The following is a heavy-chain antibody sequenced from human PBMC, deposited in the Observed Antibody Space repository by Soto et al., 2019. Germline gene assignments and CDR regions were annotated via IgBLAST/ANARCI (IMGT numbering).Heavy chain of an antibody. CDR2: INPSDGST. V-gene: IGHV1-46*01. CDR3: ARAKQIGQYYFDS. Sequence: ASVKVSCKASGYPFTRNHMHWVRQAPGQGLEWMGIINPSDGSTIYVEKFQGRVTMTRDTSTSTLYMELSSLRSEDTAVYYCARAKQIGQYYFDSWGQGTLVTVSS. J-gene: IGHJ4*02. CDR1: GYPFTRNH. D-gene: IGHD6-6*01.